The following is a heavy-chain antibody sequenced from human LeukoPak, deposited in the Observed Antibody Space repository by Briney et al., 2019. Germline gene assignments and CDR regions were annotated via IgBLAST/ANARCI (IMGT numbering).Heavy chain of an antibody. Sequence: PGGSLRLSCAASGFTFSSYGMHWVRQAPGKGLEWVAVISYDGSNKYYADSVKGRFTISRDNSKNTLYLQMNSLRAEDTAVYYCAKDLGGLMVRGGFDYWGQGTLVTVSS. V-gene: IGHV3-30*18. CDR2: ISYDGSNK. CDR1: GFTFSSYG. D-gene: IGHD3-10*01. J-gene: IGHJ4*02. CDR3: AKDLGGLMVRGGFDY.